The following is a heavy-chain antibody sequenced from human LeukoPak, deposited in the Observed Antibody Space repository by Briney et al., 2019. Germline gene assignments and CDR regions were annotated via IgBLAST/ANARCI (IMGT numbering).Heavy chain of an antibody. CDR2: VFTNGNT. J-gene: IGHJ4*02. CDR1: GDSMSNYH. Sequence: PSETLSLTCTVSGDSMSNYHWTWIRQPAGKGLEWIGRVFTNGNTNYKSSLRSRVTMSIDTSKGQLSLKLRSVTAADAAVYYCARDKVTREKGLTSYFDYWGQGALVTVFS. D-gene: IGHD4-17*01. CDR3: ARDKVTREKGLTSYFDY. V-gene: IGHV4-4*07.